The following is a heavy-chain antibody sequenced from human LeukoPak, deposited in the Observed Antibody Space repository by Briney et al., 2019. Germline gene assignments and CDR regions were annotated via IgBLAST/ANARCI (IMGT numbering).Heavy chain of an antibody. CDR1: GFTFSSYN. CDR3: AKDLRSYYYGSGSYPDY. CDR2: ISSSGSSI. D-gene: IGHD3-10*01. V-gene: IGHV3-48*01. J-gene: IGHJ4*02. Sequence: GGSLRLSCAASGFTFSSYNMNWVRQAPGKGLDWVSFISSSGSSITYADSVKGRFTISRDNSKNTLYLQMNSLRAEDTAVYYCAKDLRSYYYGSGSYPDYWGQGTLVTVSS.